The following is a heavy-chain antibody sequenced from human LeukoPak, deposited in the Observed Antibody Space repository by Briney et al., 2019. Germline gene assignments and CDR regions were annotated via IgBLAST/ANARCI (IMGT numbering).Heavy chain of an antibody. D-gene: IGHD6-13*01. CDR2: ISYDGNTK. CDR1: GFTVSGLG. CDR3: ARVHSSSWYCCSDN. Sequence: GGSLRLSCAASGFTVSGLGMHWVRQAPGKGLEWVALISYDGNTKYYADSVKGRFTISRDNSKNTLSLQMTSLRPEDTAVYYCARVHSSSWYCCSDNWGQGALVTVSS. J-gene: IGHJ4*02. V-gene: IGHV3-30*19.